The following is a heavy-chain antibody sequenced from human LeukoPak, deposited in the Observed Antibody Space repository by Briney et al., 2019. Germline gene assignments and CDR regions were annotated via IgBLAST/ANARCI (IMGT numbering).Heavy chain of an antibody. CDR1: GYTFTSYG. Sequence: GASVKVSCKASGYTFTSYGISWVRQAPGQGLEWMGWISAYNGSTNYAQKLQGRVTMTTDTSTSTAYMELRSLRSDDTAVYYCARVSVIWDYYGSGRDQYYFDYWGQGTLVTVSS. D-gene: IGHD3-10*01. CDR2: ISAYNGST. CDR3: ARVSVIWDYYGSGRDQYYFDY. V-gene: IGHV1-18*01. J-gene: IGHJ4*02.